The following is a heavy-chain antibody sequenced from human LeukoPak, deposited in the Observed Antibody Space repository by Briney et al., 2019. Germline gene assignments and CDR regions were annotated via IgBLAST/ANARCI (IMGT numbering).Heavy chain of an antibody. D-gene: IGHD3-10*01. J-gene: IGHJ5*02. CDR2: INHSGST. CDR3: AIDSGTTGEVKFDP. CDR1: GGSFSSSY. V-gene: IGHV4-34*01. Sequence: PSETLSLTCAVYGGSFSSSYWSWIRQPPGKGLEWIGQINHSGSTNYNPSLKSRVTISVDTSKNQFSLRLSSVTAADTAVYYCAIDSGTTGEVKFDPWGQGTLVIVSS.